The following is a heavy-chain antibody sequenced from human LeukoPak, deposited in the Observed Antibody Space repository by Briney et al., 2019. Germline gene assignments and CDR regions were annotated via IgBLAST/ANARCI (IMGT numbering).Heavy chain of an antibody. V-gene: IGHV3-7*01. CDR3: ARLGVFRHFDWSSATWEY. D-gene: IGHD3-9*01. J-gene: IGHJ4*02. CDR2: IKRDGSEK. CDR1: GFTFSDYW. Sequence: PGGSLRLSCAASGFTFSDYWMSWVRQAPGKGLEWVANIKRDGSEKYYMDSVKGRFTISRDNAKNLLFLQMSSLRAEDTAFYYCARLGVFRHFDWSSATWEYWGQGTLVTVSS.